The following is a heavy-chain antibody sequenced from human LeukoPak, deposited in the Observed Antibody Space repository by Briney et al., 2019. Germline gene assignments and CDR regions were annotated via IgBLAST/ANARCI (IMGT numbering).Heavy chain of an antibody. D-gene: IGHD3-22*01. V-gene: IGHV3-48*01. Sequence: GGSLRLSCAASGFTFSSYSMNWVRQAPGKGLEWVSYISSSSSTIYYADSVKGRFTISRDNAKNSLYLQMNSLRAEDTAVYYCARYYYDSSGYYYVSYYYFDYWGQGTLVTVSS. CDR1: GFTFSSYS. CDR3: ARYYYDSSGYYYVSYYYFDY. J-gene: IGHJ4*02. CDR2: ISSSSSTI.